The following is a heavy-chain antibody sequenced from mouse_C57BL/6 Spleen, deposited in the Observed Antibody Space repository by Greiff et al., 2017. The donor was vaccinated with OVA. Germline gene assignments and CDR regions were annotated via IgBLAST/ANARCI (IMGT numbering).Heavy chain of an antibody. CDR3: ARGDDYGGSWFAY. Sequence: EVKLQESGPELVKPGASVKMSCKASGYTFTDYNMHWVKQSHGKSLEWIGYINPNNGGTSYNQKFKGKATLTVNKSSSTAYMELRSLTSEDSAVYYCARGDDYGGSWFAYWGQGTLATVSA. CDR1: GYTFTDYN. CDR2: INPNNGGT. J-gene: IGHJ3*01. D-gene: IGHD2-4*01. V-gene: IGHV1-22*01.